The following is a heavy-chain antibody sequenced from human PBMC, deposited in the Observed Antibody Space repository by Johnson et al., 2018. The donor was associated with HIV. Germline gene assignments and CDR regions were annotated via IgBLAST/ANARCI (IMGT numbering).Heavy chain of an antibody. Sequence: QVQLVESGGGVVQPGRSLRLSCAASGYTFSSYAMHWVRQAPGKGLEWVAVISYDANNKYYADSVKGRFTISRDNSKNTLYLQMNSLRAEDTAVYYCARELGYSSSNDAFDIWGQGTMVIVSS. CDR1: GYTFSSYA. D-gene: IGHD6-13*01. CDR3: ARELGYSSSNDAFDI. J-gene: IGHJ3*02. CDR2: ISYDANNK. V-gene: IGHV3-30-3*01.